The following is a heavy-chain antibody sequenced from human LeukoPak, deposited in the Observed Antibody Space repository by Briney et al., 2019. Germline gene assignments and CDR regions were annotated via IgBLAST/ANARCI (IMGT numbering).Heavy chain of an antibody. CDR1: GYTFTAYF. D-gene: IGHD2-8*01. CDR2: INPNSGGT. Sequence: GASVKVSSKASGYTFTAYFMHWVRQAPGQGLEWMGRINPNSGGTNYAQKFQGRVTMTRDTSINTAYMELSRLRSDDTAVYYCARVMDYHYMDVWGKGTTVTVSS. V-gene: IGHV1-2*06. CDR3: ARVMDYHYMDV. J-gene: IGHJ6*03.